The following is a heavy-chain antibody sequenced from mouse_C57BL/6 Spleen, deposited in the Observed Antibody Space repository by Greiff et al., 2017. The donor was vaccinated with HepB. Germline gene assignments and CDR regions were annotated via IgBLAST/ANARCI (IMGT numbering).Heavy chain of an antibody. V-gene: IGHV1-72*01. CDR2: IDPNSGGT. CDR1: GYTFTSYW. J-gene: IGHJ3*01. CDR3: ATNYYGSSQAWFAY. D-gene: IGHD1-1*01. Sequence: QVQLQQPGAELVKPGASVKLSCKASGYTFTSYWMHWVKQRPGRGLEWIGRIDPNSGGTKYNEKFKSKATLTVDNPSSTAYMQLSSLTSEDSAVYYCATNYYGSSQAWFAYWGQGTLVTVSA.